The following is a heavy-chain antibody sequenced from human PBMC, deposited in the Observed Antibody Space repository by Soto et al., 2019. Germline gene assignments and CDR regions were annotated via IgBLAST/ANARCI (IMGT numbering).Heavy chain of an antibody. CDR1: GFSVSSNY. CDR3: ARDREKTRGMDV. CDR2: IYSGGST. J-gene: IGHJ6*02. V-gene: IGHV3-66*01. Sequence: GGSLRLSCAASGFSVSSNYMSWVRQAPGKELEWVSVIYSGGSTYYADSVKGRFTISRDNSKNTLYLQMNSLRAEDTAVYYCARDREKTRGMDVWGQGTTVTVSS.